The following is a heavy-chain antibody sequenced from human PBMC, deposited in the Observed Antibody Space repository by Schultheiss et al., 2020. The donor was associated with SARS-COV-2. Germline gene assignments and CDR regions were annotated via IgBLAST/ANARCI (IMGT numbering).Heavy chain of an antibody. CDR2: INTNTGNP. CDR3: ARATNDFWSGYYYYYYYGMDV. D-gene: IGHD3-3*01. J-gene: IGHJ6*02. Sequence: ASVKVSCKASGYTFTSYYMHWVRQAPGQGLEWMGWINTNTGNPTYAQGFTGRFVFSLDTSVSTAYLQISSLKAEDTAVYYCARATNDFWSGYYYYYYYGMDVWGQGTTVTVSS. CDR1: GYTFTSYY. V-gene: IGHV7-4-1*02.